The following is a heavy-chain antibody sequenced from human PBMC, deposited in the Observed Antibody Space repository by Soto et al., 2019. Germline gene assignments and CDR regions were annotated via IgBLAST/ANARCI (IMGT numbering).Heavy chain of an antibody. D-gene: IGHD6-13*01. CDR1: GYSLSGYA. CDR3: AKAQGGRSWYGGWIY. V-gene: IGHV1-3*01. CDR2: INVCSGNK. J-gene: IGHJ4*02. Sequence: VQLVQSGAGVREPGASVKVSCKASGYSLSGYAMHWVRQAPGQRLEWLGWINVCSGNKKYSTRFQARITIAGDTSAGTVFMERGSLRFEATAVYYCAKAQGGRSWYGGWIYWGQGAVVTVSS.